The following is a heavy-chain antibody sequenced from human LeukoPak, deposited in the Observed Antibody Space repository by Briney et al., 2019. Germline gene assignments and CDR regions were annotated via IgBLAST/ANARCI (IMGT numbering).Heavy chain of an antibody. Sequence: ASVKVSCKASGGTFSSYAISWVRQAPGQGLEWMGRIIPIFGTANYAQKFQGRVTITTDESTSTAYMELSSLRSEDTAVYYCARSAAGGGYDAFDIWGQGTMVTVSS. V-gene: IGHV1-69*05. CDR2: IIPIFGTA. J-gene: IGHJ3*02. CDR3: ARSAAGGGYDAFDI. D-gene: IGHD6-25*01. CDR1: GGTFSSYA.